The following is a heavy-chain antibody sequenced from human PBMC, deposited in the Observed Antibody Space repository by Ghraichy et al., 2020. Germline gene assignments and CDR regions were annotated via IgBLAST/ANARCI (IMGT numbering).Heavy chain of an antibody. Sequence: LSLTCAASGFTFRSYAMTWVRQAPGKGLEWVSAISSSGDSTYYADSVKGRFTISRDNSKNTLYLQMNSLRAEDTAVYYWARLLEWVPGGYFDYWGQGTLVTVSA. V-gene: IGHV3-23*01. D-gene: IGHD3-3*01. J-gene: IGHJ4*02. CDR3: ARLLEWVPGGYFDY. CDR2: ISSSGDST. CDR1: GFTFRSYA.